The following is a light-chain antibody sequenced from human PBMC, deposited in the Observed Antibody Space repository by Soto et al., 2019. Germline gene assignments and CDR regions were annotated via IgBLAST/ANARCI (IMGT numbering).Light chain of an antibody. CDR1: QSVSGK. J-gene: IGKJ2*01. Sequence: EIVMTQSPATLSVSPGETATLSCSASQSVSGKFAWFQQKPGQAPRLLISGASTTATGIPARFSGSGSGTEFTLTISSMQSEDFAVDYCQQYNNRYTFGQGTKVDIK. CDR3: QQYNNRYT. CDR2: GAS. V-gene: IGKV3-15*01.